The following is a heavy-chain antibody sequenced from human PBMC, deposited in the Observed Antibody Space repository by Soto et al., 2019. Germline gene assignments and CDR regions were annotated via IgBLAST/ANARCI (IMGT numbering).Heavy chain of an antibody. Sequence: SVKVSCKASGYTFTNYGISWVRQAPGQGLEWMGRIIPILGIANYAQKFQGRVTITADKSTSTAYMELSSLRSEDTAVYYCASNRYCSSTSCSSAAAFDIWGQGTMVTVSS. CDR2: IIPILGIA. D-gene: IGHD2-2*01. V-gene: IGHV1-69*04. CDR3: ASNRYCSSTSCSSAAAFDI. CDR1: GYTFTNYG. J-gene: IGHJ3*02.